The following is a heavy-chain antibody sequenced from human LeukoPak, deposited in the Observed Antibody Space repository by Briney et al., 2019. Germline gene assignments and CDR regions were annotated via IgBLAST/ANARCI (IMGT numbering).Heavy chain of an antibody. J-gene: IGHJ4*02. V-gene: IGHV3-7*01. CDR1: GFTFSRYW. CDR3: ARFSQLGTLDYFDY. CDR2: IKQDGSEK. D-gene: IGHD7-27*01. Sequence: GGSLRLSCTTSGFTFSRYWMSWVRQAPGKGLEWVANIKQDGSEKYYVDSVKGRFTISRDNAKNSLYLQMNSLRAEDTAVYYCARFSQLGTLDYFDYWGQGTLVTVSS.